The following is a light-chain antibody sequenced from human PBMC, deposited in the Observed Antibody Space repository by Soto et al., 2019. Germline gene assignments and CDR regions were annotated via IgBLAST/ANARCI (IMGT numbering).Light chain of an antibody. Sequence: QSALTQPASVSGSPGQSITISCTGTSSDVGGYNYVSWYQQHPGKAPKLMIYEVSNRPSGVSNRFSGSKSGTSASLAITGLQAEDEADYYCQSYDSSLSAFYVFGTGTKLTVL. CDR3: QSYDSSLSAFYV. J-gene: IGLJ1*01. CDR2: EVS. V-gene: IGLV2-14*01. CDR1: SSDVGGYNY.